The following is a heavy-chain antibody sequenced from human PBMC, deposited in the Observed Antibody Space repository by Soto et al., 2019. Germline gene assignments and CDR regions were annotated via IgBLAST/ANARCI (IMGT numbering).Heavy chain of an antibody. CDR3: ARRSRADYYSMDV. Sequence: EVQLVESGGGLAQPGGSLRLACAASGFTGSSDAMDWVRQAPGRGLEYVSVISSDWIGTYYASSVKGRFTISRDNSRDTVYLQMDSLRPEAMAVYYCARRSRADYYSMDVWGKGTTVTVS. D-gene: IGHD6-6*01. V-gene: IGHV3-64*01. J-gene: IGHJ6*03. CDR1: GFTGSSDA. CDR2: ISSDWIGT.